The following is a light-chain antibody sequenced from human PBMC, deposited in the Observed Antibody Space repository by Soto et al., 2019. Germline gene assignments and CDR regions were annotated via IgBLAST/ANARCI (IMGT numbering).Light chain of an antibody. CDR2: GAT. J-gene: IGKJ1*01. CDR1: QSVSIL. CDR3: HQCDSSPWT. V-gene: IGKV3-15*01. Sequence: EIVMTQSPATLSVSPGERSTLSCRSSQSVSILLAWYQQKPGQAPRLLIHGATTRATGIPDRFSGSGSGTDFTLTISRLEPEDFAVFYCHQCDSSPWTFGQGTKVDIK.